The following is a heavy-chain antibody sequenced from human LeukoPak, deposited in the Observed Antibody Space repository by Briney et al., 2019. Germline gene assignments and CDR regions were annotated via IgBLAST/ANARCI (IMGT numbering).Heavy chain of an antibody. J-gene: IGHJ4*02. V-gene: IGHV3-49*04. D-gene: IGHD3-10*01. Sequence: GGSLRLSCTASGFAFGDYGMTWVRQAPGKGLEWVSFIRSMAHGGTTEYAASVKGRFTISRDDSKGVAYLQMSSLKTGDTAVYYCARGAMVRGANYYFDYWGQGALVTVSS. CDR1: GFAFGDYG. CDR2: IRSMAHGGTT. CDR3: ARGAMVRGANYYFDY.